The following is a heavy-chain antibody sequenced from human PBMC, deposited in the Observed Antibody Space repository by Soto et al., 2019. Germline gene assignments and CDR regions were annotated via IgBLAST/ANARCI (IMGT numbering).Heavy chain of an antibody. CDR2: IDKSAESA. CDR1: EFTFSSYA. V-gene: IGHV3-23*01. CDR3: AKAGGVIDDTTVYRQIDY. Sequence: GGSLRLSCAASEFTFSSYAMSWVRPAPGKGLEWVSGIDKSAESAFYADSVKGRFTISRDNSKNTLYLQMNSLRVEDTAVYYCAKAGGVIDDTTVYRQIDYWGQGTLVTVSS. J-gene: IGHJ4*02. D-gene: IGHD2-8*02.